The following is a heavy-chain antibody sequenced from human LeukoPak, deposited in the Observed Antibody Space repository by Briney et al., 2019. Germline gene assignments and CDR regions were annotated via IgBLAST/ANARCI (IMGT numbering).Heavy chain of an antibody. CDR3: ARGCSSTSCYGRYGMDV. D-gene: IGHD2-2*01. CDR2: INHSGST. CDR1: GGSISSYY. Sequence: SETLSLTCTVSGGSISSYYWSWIRQPPGKGLEWIGEINHSGSTNYNPSLKSRVTISVDTSKNQFSLKLNSVTAADTAVYYCARGCSSTSCYGRYGMDVWGQGTTVTVSS. J-gene: IGHJ6*02. V-gene: IGHV4-34*01.